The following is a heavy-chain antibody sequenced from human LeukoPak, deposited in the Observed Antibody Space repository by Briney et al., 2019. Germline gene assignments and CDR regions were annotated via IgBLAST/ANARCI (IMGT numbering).Heavy chain of an antibody. J-gene: IGHJ4*02. Sequence: SETLSLTCTVSGGSISSYYWSWIRQPPGKGLEWIGYIYYSGSTNYNPSLKSRVTISVDTSKNQFSLKLSSVTAADTAVYYCARDGPRGRPSRYLDYWGQGTLVTVSS. D-gene: IGHD2-15*01. CDR1: GGSISSYY. CDR3: ARDGPRGRPSRYLDY. V-gene: IGHV4-59*01. CDR2: IYYSGST.